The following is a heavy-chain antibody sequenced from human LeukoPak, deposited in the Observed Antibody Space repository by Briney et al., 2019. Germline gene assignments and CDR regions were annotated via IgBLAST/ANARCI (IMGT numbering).Heavy chain of an antibody. CDR3: ARGGSRSYTSSTLDY. Sequence: SETLSLTCSVSGGSITVYYWNWIRQSPWKGLEWIGSISYSGSTNYNPSLKSRVTLSIDTSKNRFSLKVSSVIAADTAMYYCARGGSRSYTSSTLDYWGQGTLVSVSS. CDR2: ISYSGST. D-gene: IGHD6-6*01. J-gene: IGHJ4*02. CDR1: GGSITVYY. V-gene: IGHV4-59*12.